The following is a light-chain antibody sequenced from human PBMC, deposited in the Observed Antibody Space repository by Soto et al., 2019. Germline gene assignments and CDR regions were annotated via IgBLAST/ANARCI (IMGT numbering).Light chain of an antibody. CDR3: QQYSTFPPWT. CDR2: GAS. CDR1: QDIGTS. V-gene: IGKV1-8*01. J-gene: IGKJ1*01. Sequence: AIRMTQSPSSLSASTGDRVTITCRASQDIGTSLAWYQQKPGKAPKLLIYGASTLQSGVPPRFSGSGSGTDFTLTISCLQSEDFATYYCQQYSTFPPWTFGQGTKVDIK.